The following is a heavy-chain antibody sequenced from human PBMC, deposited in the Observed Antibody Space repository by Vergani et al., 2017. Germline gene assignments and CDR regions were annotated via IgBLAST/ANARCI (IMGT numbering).Heavy chain of an antibody. Sequence: QVTLKESGPVLVKPTETLTLTCTVSGFSLSNARMGESWIRQPPGKALEWLAHIFSNDEKSYSTSLKSRLTISKDTSKSQVVLTMTNMDPVDTATYYCARTRYYYYGMDVWGQGTTVTVSS. V-gene: IGHV2-26*01. J-gene: IGHJ6*02. CDR1: GFSLSNARMG. CDR3: ARTRYYYYGMDV. CDR2: IFSNDEK.